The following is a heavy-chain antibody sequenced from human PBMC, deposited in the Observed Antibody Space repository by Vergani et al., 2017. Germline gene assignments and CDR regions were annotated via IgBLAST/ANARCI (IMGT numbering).Heavy chain of an antibody. J-gene: IGHJ4*02. D-gene: IGHD3-16*01. Sequence: EVQLVETGGGLIQPGGSLRLSCAASGFTVSSNYMSWVRQAQGKGLDWVSVIYSCGSTYYADSVKGRFTISRDNSKNTLYLQMNSLRAEDTAVYYCARVRGSYYFDYWGQGTLVTVSS. CDR1: GFTVSSNY. CDR2: IYSCGST. V-gene: IGHV3-53*02. CDR3: ARVRGSYYFDY.